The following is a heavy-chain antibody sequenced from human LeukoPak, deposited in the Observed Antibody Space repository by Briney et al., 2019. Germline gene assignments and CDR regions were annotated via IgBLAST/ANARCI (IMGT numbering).Heavy chain of an antibody. V-gene: IGHV3-21*01. CDR1: GFTFSSYS. Sequence: PGGSLRLSCAASGFTFSSYSMNWVRQAPGKALEWVSSISSSSSYIYYADSVKGRFTISRDNAKNSLYLQMNSLRAEDTAVYYCARGRYCSSTSCYFAGYYYYGMDVWGQGTTVTVSS. D-gene: IGHD2-2*01. CDR2: ISSSSSYI. CDR3: ARGRYCSSTSCYFAGYYYYGMDV. J-gene: IGHJ6*02.